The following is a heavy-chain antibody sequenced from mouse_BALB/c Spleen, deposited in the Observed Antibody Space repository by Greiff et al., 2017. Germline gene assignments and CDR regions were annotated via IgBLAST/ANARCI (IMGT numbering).Heavy chain of an antibody. J-gene: IGHJ3*01. D-gene: IGHD3-2*01. V-gene: IGHV14-4*02. Sequence: VQLQQSGAELVRSGASVKLSCTASGFNIKDYYMHWVKQRPEQGLEWIGWIDPENGDTEYAPKFQGKATMTADTSSNTAYLQLSSLTSEDTAVYYCNAQTARATFACWGRGTLVTVSA. CDR3: NAQTARATFAC. CDR2: IDPENGDT. CDR1: GFNIKDYY.